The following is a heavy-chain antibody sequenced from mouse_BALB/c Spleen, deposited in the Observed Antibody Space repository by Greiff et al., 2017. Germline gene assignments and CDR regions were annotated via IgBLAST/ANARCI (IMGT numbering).Heavy chain of an antibody. CDR2: ISSGGST. V-gene: IGHV5-6-5*01. CDR3: ARGRYFDV. Sequence: EVQLVESGGGLVKPGGSLKLSCAASGFTFSSYAMSWVRQTPEKRLEWVASISSGGSTYYPDSVKGRFTISRDNARNILYLQMSSLRSEDTAMYYCARGRYFDVWGAGTTVTVSS. CDR1: GFTFSSYA. J-gene: IGHJ1*01.